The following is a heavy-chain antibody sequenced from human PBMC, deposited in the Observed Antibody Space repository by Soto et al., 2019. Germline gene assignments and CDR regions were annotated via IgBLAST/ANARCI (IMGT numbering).Heavy chain of an antibody. D-gene: IGHD2-15*01. CDR2: IYYSGNT. Sequence: SETLSLTCTVSGGSISSYYWIWIRQPPGKGLEWIGYIYYSGNTNYNPSLKSRVTISVDTSKNQFSLKLSSVTAADTAVYYCARHPSGVYAHFDSWGRGTLVTASS. CDR1: GGSISSYY. J-gene: IGHJ4*02. CDR3: ARHPSGVYAHFDS. V-gene: IGHV4-59*01.